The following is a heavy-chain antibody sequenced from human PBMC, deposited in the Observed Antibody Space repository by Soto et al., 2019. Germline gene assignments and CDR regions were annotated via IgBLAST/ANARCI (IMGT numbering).Heavy chain of an antibody. CDR2: MYYTGST. CDR1: GGSISSFY. Sequence: QVQLQESGPGLVKPSETLSLNCTVSGGSISSFYWSWIRQSPGKGLEWIGYMYYTGSTVYNPSLKSRVTISLDLSKTQFSLKLSSVTAADTAVYYCARVMYGSGSYLHTFDYWGQGTLVTVSS. V-gene: IGHV4-59*01. D-gene: IGHD3-10*01. J-gene: IGHJ4*02. CDR3: ARVMYGSGSYLHTFDY.